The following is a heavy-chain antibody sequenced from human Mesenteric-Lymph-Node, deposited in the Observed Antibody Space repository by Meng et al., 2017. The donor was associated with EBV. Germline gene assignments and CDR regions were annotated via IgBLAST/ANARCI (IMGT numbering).Heavy chain of an antibody. V-gene: IGHV1-8*01. CDR3: ARGRLVGAPDWFDP. CDR1: GYTFTSYD. D-gene: IGHD1-26*01. J-gene: IGHJ5*02. Sequence: VKVVQSGAEVKKPGASVKVSCKASGYTFTSYDINWVRQATGQGLEWLGWMNPNSGNTGYARKFQGRVTMTRNTSISTAYMELSSLTSEDTAVYYCARGRLVGAPDWFDPWGQGTLVTVSS. CDR2: MNPNSGNT.